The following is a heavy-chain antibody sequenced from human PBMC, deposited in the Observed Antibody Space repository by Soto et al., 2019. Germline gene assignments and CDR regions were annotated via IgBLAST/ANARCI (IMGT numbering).Heavy chain of an antibody. CDR3: ASVRATDYYGMDV. V-gene: IGHV1-69*13. CDR2: IIPIFGTA. D-gene: IGHD2-8*01. Sequence: SVKVSCKASGGTFSSYAISCVRQAPGQGLEWMGGIIPIFGTANYAQKFQGRVTITADESTSTAYMELSSLRSEDTAVYYCASVRATDYYGMDVWGQGTTVTVSS. CDR1: GGTFSSYA. J-gene: IGHJ6*02.